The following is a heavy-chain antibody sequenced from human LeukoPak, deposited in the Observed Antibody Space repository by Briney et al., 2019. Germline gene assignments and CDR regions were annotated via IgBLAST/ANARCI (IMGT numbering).Heavy chain of an antibody. CDR3: AKDGYGSGSYFIYYYYYYMDV. Sequence: GGTLRLSCAASGFTFSSYGMSWVRQAPGKGLEWVSAISGSGGSTYYADSVKGRFTISRDNSKNTLYLQMNSLRAEDTAVYYCAKDGYGSGSYFIYYYYYYMDVWGKGTTVTVSS. V-gene: IGHV3-23*01. J-gene: IGHJ6*03. D-gene: IGHD3-10*01. CDR1: GFTFSSYG. CDR2: ISGSGGST.